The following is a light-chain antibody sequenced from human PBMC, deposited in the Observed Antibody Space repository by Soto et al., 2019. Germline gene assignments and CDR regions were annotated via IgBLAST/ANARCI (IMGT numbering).Light chain of an antibody. CDR1: SSDVGSYNL. Sequence: QSALTQPASVSGSPGQSITISCTGTSSDVGSYNLVSWYQQHPGKAPKLMIYDYSKRPSGVSNRFSGSKSGNTASLTISGLQAEDEADYHCCSYAGSSTLVFGGGTKLTVL. CDR3: CSYAGSSTLV. J-gene: IGLJ2*01. V-gene: IGLV2-23*01. CDR2: DYS.